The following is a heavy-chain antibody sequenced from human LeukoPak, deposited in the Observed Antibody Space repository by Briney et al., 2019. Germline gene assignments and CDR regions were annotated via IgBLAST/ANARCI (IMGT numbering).Heavy chain of an antibody. CDR1: GYSFTSYW. D-gene: IGHD4-17*01. CDR2: IYPGDSDT. Sequence: GESLKISCKGSGYSFTSYWIGWVRQMPGKGLEWMGIIYPGDSDTRYSPSFQGQVTISADKSISTAYLQWSSLKASDTAMYYCARQLRRGDYQRDRLTSDAFDIWGQGTMVTVSS. V-gene: IGHV5-51*01. J-gene: IGHJ3*02. CDR3: ARQLRRGDYQRDRLTSDAFDI.